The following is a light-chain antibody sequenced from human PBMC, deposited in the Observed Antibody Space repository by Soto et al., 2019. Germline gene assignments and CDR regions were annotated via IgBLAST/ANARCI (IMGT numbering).Light chain of an antibody. CDR2: EAS. CDR3: QQYKNWPRT. Sequence: EIVLTQSPATLSLSPGERATLSCRASETINNNLVWYQQKPGQPPRLLIHEASTRVTGIPARFSGSGSGTEFTPTISSLQSEDFAVYYCQQYKNWPRTFGQGTKVEI. J-gene: IGKJ1*01. V-gene: IGKV3D-15*01. CDR1: ETINNN.